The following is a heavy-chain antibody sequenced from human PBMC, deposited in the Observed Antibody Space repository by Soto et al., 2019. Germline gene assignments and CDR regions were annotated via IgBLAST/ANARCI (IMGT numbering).Heavy chain of an antibody. CDR1: GYTFTNYY. V-gene: IGHV1-46*03. CDR3: ARGVEGIGAAAFDY. D-gene: IGHD6-13*01. Sequence: QVQLVQSGAEVKKPGASVKVSCKASGYTFTNYYINWVRQAPGQGLEWMGMIDPSGGSTGYAQKFQGRVTMTRETSTSTVYMEQSSLRSEDTAVYYCARGVEGIGAAAFDYWGQGTLVTVSS. CDR2: IDPSGGST. J-gene: IGHJ4*02.